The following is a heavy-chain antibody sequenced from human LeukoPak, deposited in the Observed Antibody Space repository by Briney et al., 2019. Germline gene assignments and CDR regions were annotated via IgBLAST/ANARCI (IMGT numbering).Heavy chain of an antibody. J-gene: IGHJ4*02. CDR2: INHSGST. Sequence: KPSETLSLTCAVYGGSFSGYYWSWIRQPPGKGLEWIGEINHSGSTNYNPSLKSRVTISVDTSKNQFSLKLSSVTAADTAAYYCARVDRYSSGWYRVDYWGQGTLVTVSS. D-gene: IGHD6-19*01. CDR1: GGSFSGYY. CDR3: ARVDRYSSGWYRVDY. V-gene: IGHV4-34*01.